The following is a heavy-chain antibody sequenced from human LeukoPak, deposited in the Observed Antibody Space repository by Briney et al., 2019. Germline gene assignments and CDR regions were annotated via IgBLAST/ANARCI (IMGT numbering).Heavy chain of an antibody. CDR3: AKGRLERVVGATTADY. V-gene: IGHV3-23*01. CDR1: GFTFSSYA. Sequence: GGSLRLSCAASGFTFSSYAMSWVRQAPGKGLEWVSAISGSGGSTYYADSVKGRFTISRDNSKNTLYLQMNTLRAEDTAVYYCAKGRLERVVGATTADYWGQGTLVTVSS. CDR2: ISGSGGST. D-gene: IGHD1-26*01. J-gene: IGHJ4*02.